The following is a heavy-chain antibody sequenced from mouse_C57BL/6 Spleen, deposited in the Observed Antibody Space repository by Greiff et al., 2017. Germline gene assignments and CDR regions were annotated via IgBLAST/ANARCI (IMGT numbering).Heavy chain of an antibody. V-gene: IGHV1-80*01. J-gene: IGHJ1*03. CDR3: ARGDYGSSYGDWYFDV. Sequence: QVQLQQSGAELVKPGASVKISCKASGYAFSSYWMNWVKQRPGKGLEWIGQIYPGDGDTNYNGKFKGKATLTADKSSSTSYMQLSSLTSEDSAVYFGARGDYGSSYGDWYFDVWGTGTTVTVSS. CDR2: IYPGDGDT. CDR1: GYAFSSYW. D-gene: IGHD1-1*01.